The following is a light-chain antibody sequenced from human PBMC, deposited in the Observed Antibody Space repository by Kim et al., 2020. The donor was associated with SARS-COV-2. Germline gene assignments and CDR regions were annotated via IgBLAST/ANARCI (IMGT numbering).Light chain of an antibody. J-gene: IGLJ2*01. V-gene: IGLV1-44*01. CDR2: SNN. CDR1: SSNIGRNT. Sequence: QSVLTQPPSASGTPGQRVTISCSGSSSNIGRNTVNWYQQVPGTAPQLLMYSNNQRSSGVPDRFSGSKSGTSASLAISGLQAEDEADYYCATWDDSLNGCVFGGGTQLTVL. CDR3: ATWDDSLNGCV.